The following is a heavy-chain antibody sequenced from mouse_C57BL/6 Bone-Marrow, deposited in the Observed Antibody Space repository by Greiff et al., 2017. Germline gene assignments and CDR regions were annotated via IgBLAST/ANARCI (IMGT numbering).Heavy chain of an antibody. CDR1: GYTFTDYY. V-gene: IGHV1-19*01. D-gene: IGHD2-4*01. Sequence: VHVKQSGPVLVKPGASVKMSCKASGYTFTDYYMNWVKQSHGKSLEWIGVINPYNGGTSYNQKFKGKATLTVDKSSSTAYMELNSLTSEDSAVYYCARSPDYGGYWGKGTTLTVSS. CDR2: INPYNGGT. CDR3: ARSPDYGGY. J-gene: IGHJ2*01.